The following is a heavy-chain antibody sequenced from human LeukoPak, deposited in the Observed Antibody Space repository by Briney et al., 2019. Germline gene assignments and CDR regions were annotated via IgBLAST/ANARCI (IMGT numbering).Heavy chain of an antibody. CDR2: ISSGSSTM. Sequence: GGSLRLSCAGSGFTVSSNYMNWVRQAPGKGLEWVSYISSGSSTMYYADSVKGRFTISRDNAKNSLYLQMNSLRDEDTAVYYCANDYSNDYWGQRTLVTVSS. V-gene: IGHV3-48*02. D-gene: IGHD4-11*01. CDR3: ANDYSNDY. J-gene: IGHJ4*02. CDR1: GFTVSSNY.